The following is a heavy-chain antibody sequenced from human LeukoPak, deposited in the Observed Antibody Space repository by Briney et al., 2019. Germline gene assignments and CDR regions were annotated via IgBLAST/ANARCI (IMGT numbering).Heavy chain of an antibody. Sequence: SETLSLTCTVSGGSISSSSYYWAWIRQPPGKGLEWIGSIYYSGNTYYKSSLKSRVTIAVDTSKNRFSLKLNSVTAADTAVYYCARHSDTYYFDYWGQGTLVTVSS. CDR3: ARHSDTYYFDY. CDR1: GGSISSSSYY. CDR2: IYYSGNT. D-gene: IGHD1-26*01. J-gene: IGHJ4*02. V-gene: IGHV4-39*07.